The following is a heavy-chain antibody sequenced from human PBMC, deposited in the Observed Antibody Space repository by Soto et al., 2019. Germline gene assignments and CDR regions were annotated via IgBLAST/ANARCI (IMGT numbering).Heavy chain of an antibody. D-gene: IGHD1-26*01. V-gene: IGHV3-23*01. J-gene: IGHJ4*02. CDR1: GFTFSNYA. CDR3: AKEDAHGNGYFDY. CDR2: ISGSGGST. Sequence: EVQLLESGGGLVQPGGSLRLSCAASGFTFSNYAMSWVRQAPGKGLEWVSGISGSGGSTYYAESVKGRFTVSRDNSQNTLYLQMNSLRAEDTAVFYCAKEDAHGNGYFDYWGQGTLVTVSS.